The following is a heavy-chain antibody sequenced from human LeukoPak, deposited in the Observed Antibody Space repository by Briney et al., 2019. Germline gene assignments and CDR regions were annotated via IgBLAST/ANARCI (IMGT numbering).Heavy chain of an antibody. Sequence: PSQTLSLTCTVSGGPISSGDYYWSWIRQPPGKGLEWLGYIYYSGSTYYNPSLKSRVTISVDTSKNQFSLKLSSVTAADTAVYYCARAGGSTSQDAFDIWGQGTMVTVSS. J-gene: IGHJ3*02. CDR2: IYYSGST. V-gene: IGHV4-30-4*08. CDR3: ARAGGSTSQDAFDI. CDR1: GGPISSGDYY. D-gene: IGHD2-2*01.